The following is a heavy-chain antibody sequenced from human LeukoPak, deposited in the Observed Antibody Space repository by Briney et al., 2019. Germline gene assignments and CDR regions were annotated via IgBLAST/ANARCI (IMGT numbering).Heavy chain of an antibody. CDR3: ARKAARTSGYDY. CDR2: IADGGETT. J-gene: IGHJ4*02. D-gene: IGHD3-22*01. Sequence: GGSLRLSCAVSGFTFNNYGMSWVRQAPGMGLEWVSAIADGGETTYYADSVKGRFTISRDYSKNTLHFQMNSVRAEDTAVYYCARKAARTSGYDYWGQGILVTVSS. CDR1: GFTFNNYG. V-gene: IGHV3-23*01.